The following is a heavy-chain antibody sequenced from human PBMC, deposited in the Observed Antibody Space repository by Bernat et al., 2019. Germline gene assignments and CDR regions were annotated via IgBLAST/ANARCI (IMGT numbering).Heavy chain of an antibody. CDR3: ARDKDSGYGFDH. CDR1: GFMFTKYA. V-gene: IGHV3-64*01. Sequence: EVELVESGGTLVQPGGSLRLSCTASGFMFTKYAMHWVRQAPGKGPEYLSSILGSGDSTQYANSVKGRFIISRDNSKNTLYLHMSGLRADDMAVYYCARDKDSGYGFDHWGQGTLVTVSS. J-gene: IGHJ4*02. D-gene: IGHD5-12*01. CDR2: ILGSGDST.